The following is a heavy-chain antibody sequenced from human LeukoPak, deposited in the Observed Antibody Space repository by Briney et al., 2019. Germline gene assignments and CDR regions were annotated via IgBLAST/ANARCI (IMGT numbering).Heavy chain of an antibody. J-gene: IGHJ3*02. Sequence: ASVKVSCKASGYTFTSYDINWVRQATGQGLEWMGWMNPNSGNTGYAQKFQGRVTMTGNTSISTAYMELSSLRSEDTAVYYCARVYVEYSGYDWRAHDAFDIWGQGTMVTVSS. CDR3: ARVYVEYSGYDWRAHDAFDI. CDR2: MNPNSGNT. V-gene: IGHV1-8*01. D-gene: IGHD5-12*01. CDR1: GYTFTSYD.